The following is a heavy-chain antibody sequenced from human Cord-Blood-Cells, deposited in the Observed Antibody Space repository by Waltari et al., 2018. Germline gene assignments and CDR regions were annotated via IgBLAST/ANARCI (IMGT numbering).Heavy chain of an antibody. D-gene: IGHD2-8*01. J-gene: IGHJ5*02. CDR1: GGSISRGAYY. V-gene: IGHV4-30-4*01. CDR2: IYYSGST. CDR3: ASWCMDCGINWFDP. Sequence: QVQLQESGPGLVKPSQTLSLTCTVSGGSISRGAYYWSWIRQPPGKGLEWIGYIYYSGSTYYNPSLKSRVTISVDTSKNQFSLKLSSVTAADTAVYYCASWCMDCGINWFDPWGQGTLVTVSS.